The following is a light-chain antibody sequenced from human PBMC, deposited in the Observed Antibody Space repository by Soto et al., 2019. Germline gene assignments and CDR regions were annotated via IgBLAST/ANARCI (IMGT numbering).Light chain of an antibody. CDR1: QSVSSY. V-gene: IGKV3-11*01. J-gene: IGKJ1*01. CDR2: DAS. Sequence: EIVLTQSPATLSLSPGERATLSCRASQSVSSYLAWYQHKPGQAPRLLIYDASNRATGIPARFSGSGSGTDFTLTISSLEPESFEVYYCQQRSNWTPTWTFGQGTRVEIK. CDR3: QQRSNWTPTWT.